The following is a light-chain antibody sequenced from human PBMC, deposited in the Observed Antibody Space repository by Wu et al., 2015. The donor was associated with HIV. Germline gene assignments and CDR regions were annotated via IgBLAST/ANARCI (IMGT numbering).Light chain of an antibody. CDR3: QQRRYWPLYT. J-gene: IGKJ2*01. CDR1: DVASF. V-gene: IGKV3-11*01. Sequence: TLSAGQSDVASFLAWYQQKPGQAPRLLIYDASNRATGIPARFSGSGSGTDFTLTISSLEPEDFAVYYCQQRRYWPLYTFGQGTKLEIK. CDR2: DAS.